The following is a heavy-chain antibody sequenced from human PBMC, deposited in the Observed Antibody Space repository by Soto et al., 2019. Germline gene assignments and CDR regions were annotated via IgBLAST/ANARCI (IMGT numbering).Heavy chain of an antibody. CDR1: GFTFSSYS. CDR3: AREGGYCSSTSCYSYYGMDV. J-gene: IGHJ6*02. D-gene: IGHD2-2*02. CDR2: ISSSTSIT. V-gene: IGHV3-48*01. Sequence: PGGSLRLSCAASGFTFSSYSMNWVRQAPGKWLEWVSYISSSTSITYYADSVKGRFTISRHNSKNTLYLQMNSLRAEDTAVYYCAREGGYCSSTSCYSYYGMDVWGQGTTVTVSS.